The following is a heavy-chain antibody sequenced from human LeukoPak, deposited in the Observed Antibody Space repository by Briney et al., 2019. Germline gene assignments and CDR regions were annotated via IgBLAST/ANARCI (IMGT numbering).Heavy chain of an antibody. D-gene: IGHD3-22*01. J-gene: IGHJ3*02. V-gene: IGHV3-11*01. CDR1: VSTFSDYY. CDR2: ISSSGKTI. Sequence: GGSLRLSCAASVSTFSDYYMSGIRQAPGKGLEWGSYISSSGKTIYYADSVKGRFTISRDNAKNSVYLQMNSLRAEDTAVYYCARDDYYDSSGDDPFAIWGQGTMVTVSS. CDR3: ARDDYYDSSGDDPFAI.